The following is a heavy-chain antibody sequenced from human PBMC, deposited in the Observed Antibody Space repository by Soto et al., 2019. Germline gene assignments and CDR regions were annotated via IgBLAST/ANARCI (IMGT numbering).Heavy chain of an antibody. CDR3: AKKRITMIVPLPDWFDP. CDR2: TSGSGDST. V-gene: IGHV3-23*01. D-gene: IGHD3-22*01. CDR1: GFTFSSYA. Sequence: EVQLLESGGGLVQPGGSLRLSCAASGFTFSSYAMSWVRQAPGKGLEWVSATSGSGDSTYYADSVKGRFTISRDNSKNTLYLQMNSLRAEDTAVYYCAKKRITMIVPLPDWFDPWGQGTLVTVSS. J-gene: IGHJ5*02.